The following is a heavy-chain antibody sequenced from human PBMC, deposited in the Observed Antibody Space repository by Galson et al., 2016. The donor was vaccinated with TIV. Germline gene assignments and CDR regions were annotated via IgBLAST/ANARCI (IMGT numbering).Heavy chain of an antibody. D-gene: IGHD3/OR15-3a*01. V-gene: IGHV3-7*01. CDR3: ARLGPSSVFDF. J-gene: IGHJ4*02. Sequence: SLRLSCAVSGFPFGDYWMTWVRQSPGKGLEWVASITKAGSERKYVASVDGRFTFSRDNRRNLLYLQLNSLRAEDTAVYYCARLGPSSVFDFWGQGALVAVSS. CDR2: ITKAGSER. CDR1: GFPFGDYW.